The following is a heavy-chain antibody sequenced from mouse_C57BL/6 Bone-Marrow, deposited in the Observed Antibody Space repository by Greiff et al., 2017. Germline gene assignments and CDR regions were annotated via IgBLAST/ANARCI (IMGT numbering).Heavy chain of an antibody. CDR1: GFTFSSYA. CDR2: LSDGGSYT. CDR3: ARGSYDYDEGFDY. J-gene: IGHJ2*01. V-gene: IGHV5-4*01. Sequence: VQGVESGGGLVKPGGSLKLSCAASGFTFSSYAMSWVRPTPEKRLEWVATLSDGGSYTYYPDNVKGRFTISRNNAKNNLYLQMSHLKSEDTAMYYGARGSYDYDEGFDYWGQGTTLTVSS. D-gene: IGHD2-4*01.